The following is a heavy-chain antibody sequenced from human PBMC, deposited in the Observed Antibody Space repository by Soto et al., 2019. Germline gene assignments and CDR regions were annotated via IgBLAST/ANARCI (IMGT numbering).Heavy chain of an antibody. D-gene: IGHD3-9*01. CDR1: GYTFTGYY. CDR3: ARADYDILTGYLTGPQPYYFDY. Sequence: ASVKVSCKASGYTFTGYYMHWVRQAPGQGLEWMGWINPNSGGTNYAQKFQGWVTMTRDTPISTAYMELSRLRSDDTAVYYCARADYDILTGYLTGPQPYYFDYWGQGTLVTVSS. CDR2: INPNSGGT. V-gene: IGHV1-2*04. J-gene: IGHJ4*02.